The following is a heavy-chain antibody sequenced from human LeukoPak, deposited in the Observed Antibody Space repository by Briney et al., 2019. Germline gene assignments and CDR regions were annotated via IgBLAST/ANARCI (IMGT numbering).Heavy chain of an antibody. J-gene: IGHJ4*02. CDR1: GFTFSSYS. CDR2: ISSSSSYI. CDR3: ARQARGYRTQPPDY. Sequence: GGSLRLSCAASGFTFSSYSMNWVRQAPGKGLEWVSSISSSSSYIYYADSVKGRFTISRDNAKNSLYLQMNSLRAEDTAVYYCARQARGYRTQPPDYWGQGTLVTVSS. V-gene: IGHV3-21*01. D-gene: IGHD6-25*01.